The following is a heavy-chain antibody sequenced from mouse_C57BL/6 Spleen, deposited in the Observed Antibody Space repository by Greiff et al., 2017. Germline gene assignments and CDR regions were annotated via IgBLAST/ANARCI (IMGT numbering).Heavy chain of an antibody. CDR3: ARGYGSSQAWFAY. CDR1: GFTFSDYY. Sequence: EVQVVESEGGLVQPGSSMKLSCTASGFTFSDYYMAWVRQVPEKGLEWVANINYDGSSTYYLDSLKSRFIISRDNAKNILYLQMSSLKSEDTATYYCARGYGSSQAWFAYWGQGTLVTVSA. D-gene: IGHD1-1*01. V-gene: IGHV5-16*01. CDR2: INYDGSST. J-gene: IGHJ3*01.